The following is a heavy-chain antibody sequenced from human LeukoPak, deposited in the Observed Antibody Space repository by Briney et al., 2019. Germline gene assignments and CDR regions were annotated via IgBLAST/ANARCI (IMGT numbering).Heavy chain of an antibody. V-gene: IGHV3-74*01. CDR1: RFAFSNYG. CDR3: ARAADSSGYYDY. CDR2: INSDGSST. Sequence: GGSLRLSCAVSRFAFSNYGMSWVRQAPGKGLVWVSRINSDGSSTSYADSVKGRFTISRDNAKNTLYLQMNSLRAEDTAVYYCARAADSSGYYDYWGQGTLVTVSS. D-gene: IGHD3-22*01. J-gene: IGHJ4*02.